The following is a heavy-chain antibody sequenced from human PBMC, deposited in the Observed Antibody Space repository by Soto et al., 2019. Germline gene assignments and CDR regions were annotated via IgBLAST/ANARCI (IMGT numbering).Heavy chain of an antibody. CDR2: ITGGGSST. D-gene: IGHD6-13*01. CDR3: AKGSAAARPYYFDY. CDR1: GFTFSRYA. Sequence: PGGSLRLSCAASGFTFSRYAMSWVRQAPGKGLEWVSAITGGGSSTYYADSVKGRFTISRDNSKNTLSLQMNGLRAEDTAVYYCAKGSAAARPYYFDYWGQGALVNVSS. V-gene: IGHV3-23*01. J-gene: IGHJ4*02.